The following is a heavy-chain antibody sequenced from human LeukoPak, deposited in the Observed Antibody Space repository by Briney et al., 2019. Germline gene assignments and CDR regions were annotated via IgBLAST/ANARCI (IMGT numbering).Heavy chain of an antibody. D-gene: IGHD3-22*01. Sequence: ASVKVSCKASGYTFSIYTITWVRQALGQGLEWLGWISAYNGNTKYAQTLQGRVTMTTDTSTSTAYMELRSLRSDDTAVYYCARAGYYDRSGYYTAPLDSWGQGTLVTVSS. J-gene: IGHJ4*02. CDR2: ISAYNGNT. V-gene: IGHV1-18*01. CDR1: GYTFSIYT. CDR3: ARAGYYDRSGYYTAPLDS.